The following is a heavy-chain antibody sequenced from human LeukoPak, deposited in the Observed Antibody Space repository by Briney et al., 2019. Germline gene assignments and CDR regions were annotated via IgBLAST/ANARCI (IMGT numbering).Heavy chain of an antibody. Sequence: PSETLSLTCAVYGGSFSGYYWSWIRQPPGKGLEWIGEINHSGSTNYNPSLKSRVTISVDTSKNQFSLKLSSVTAADTAVYYCARGLYDYVGGSYRSGKNWFDPWGQGTLVTVSS. CDR1: GGSFSGYY. D-gene: IGHD3-16*02. J-gene: IGHJ5*02. CDR3: ARGLYDYVGGSYRSGKNWFDP. CDR2: INHSGST. V-gene: IGHV4-34*01.